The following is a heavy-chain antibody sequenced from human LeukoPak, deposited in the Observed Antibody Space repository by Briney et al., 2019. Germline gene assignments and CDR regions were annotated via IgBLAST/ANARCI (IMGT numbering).Heavy chain of an antibody. CDR1: GYTFTGYY. V-gene: IGHV1-2*02. CDR2: INPNSGGT. Sequence: ASVKVSCKASGYTFTGYYMHWVRQAPGQGLEWMGWINPNSGGTNYAQKFQSRVTMTRDTSISTAYMELSRLRSDDTAVYYCARTILLGATRLLDYWGQGTLVTVSS. D-gene: IGHD1-26*01. CDR3: ARTILLGATRLLDY. J-gene: IGHJ4*02.